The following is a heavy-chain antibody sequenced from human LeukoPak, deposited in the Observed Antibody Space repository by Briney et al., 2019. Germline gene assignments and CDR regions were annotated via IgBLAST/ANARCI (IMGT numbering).Heavy chain of an antibody. J-gene: IGHJ4*02. CDR1: GASVINFY. V-gene: IGHV4-59*02. CDR3: ARYHDGGPKLRLDF. CDR2: YHYSGST. D-gene: IGHD2-15*01. Sequence: SETLSLTCRVSGASVINFYWSWIGQSPGKGLEWIGFYHYSGSTNYNPSLNSRVTTSIDTSMNQLSLTLVSVTAGDTAVYFCARYHDGGPKLRLDFWGLGVLVTVSS.